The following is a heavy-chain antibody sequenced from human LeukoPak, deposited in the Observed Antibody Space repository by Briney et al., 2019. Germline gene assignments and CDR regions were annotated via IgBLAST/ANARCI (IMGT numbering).Heavy chain of an antibody. Sequence: SETLSLTCAVYGGSFSGYYWSWIRQPPGKGLEWIGEINHSGSTNYNPSLKSRVTISVDTSKNQFSLKLSSVTAADTAVYYCVRGGITTVTTYFDYWGQGTLATVSS. J-gene: IGHJ4*02. CDR2: INHSGST. V-gene: IGHV4-34*01. CDR1: GGSFSGYY. CDR3: VRGGITTVTTYFDY. D-gene: IGHD4-17*01.